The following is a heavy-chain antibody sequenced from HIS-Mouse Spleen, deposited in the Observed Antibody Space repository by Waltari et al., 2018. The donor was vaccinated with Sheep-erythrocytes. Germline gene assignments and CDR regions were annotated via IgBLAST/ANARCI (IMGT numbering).Heavy chain of an antibody. CDR2: IPYDGSNK. CDR1: GFTSCSHG. V-gene: IGHV3-30*18. D-gene: IGHD1-26*01. J-gene: IGHJ4*02. CDR3: AKPVGATTAFDY. Sequence: LRLSCAASGFTSCSHGMHWVRQAPGKGLEWVAVIPYDGSNKYYADSVKGRFTISRDNSKNTLYLQMNSLRAEDTAVYYCAKPVGATTAFDYWGQGTLVTVSS.